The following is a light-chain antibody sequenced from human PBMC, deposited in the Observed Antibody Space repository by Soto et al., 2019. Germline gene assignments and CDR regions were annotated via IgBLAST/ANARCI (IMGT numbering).Light chain of an antibody. J-gene: IGLJ7*01. CDR1: SSDVGGYNY. Sequence: QSALTQPASVSGSLGQWITISCTGTSSDVGGYNYVSWYQHHPGKAPKLIIYQVYSRPSGVSNRFSGSKFGNTASLTISGLQAEDEADYYCSSYTRTTTFVVFGGGTQLTVL. CDR2: QVY. CDR3: SSYTRTTTFVV. V-gene: IGLV2-14*01.